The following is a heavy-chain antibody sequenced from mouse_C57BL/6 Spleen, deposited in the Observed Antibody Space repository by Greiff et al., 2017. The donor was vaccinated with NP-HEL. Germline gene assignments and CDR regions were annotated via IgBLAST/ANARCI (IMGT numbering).Heavy chain of an antibody. D-gene: IGHD2-3*01. V-gene: IGHV1-55*01. CDR3: ARGDDGYYYFDY. J-gene: IGHJ2*01. CDR1: GYTFTSYW. CDR2: IYPGSGST. Sequence: VQLQQSGAELVKPGASVKMSCKASGYTFTSYWITWVKQRPGQGLEWIGDIYPGSGSTNYNEKFKSKATLTVDTSSSTAYMQLSSLTSEDSAVYYCARGDDGYYYFDYWGQGTTLTVSS.